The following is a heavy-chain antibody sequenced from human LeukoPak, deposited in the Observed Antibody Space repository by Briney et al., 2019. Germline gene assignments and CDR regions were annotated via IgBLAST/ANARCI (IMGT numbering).Heavy chain of an antibody. CDR3: AREPKTPYYDILDV. CDR2: ISDSGGKT. V-gene: IGHV3-11*01. D-gene: IGHD3-9*01. Sequence: PGGSLRLSCTAAGFTFNNYAMSWVRQAPGKGLEWVSHISDSGGKTYYADSVKGRFTISRDNAKNSLYLQMNSLRAEDTAVYYCAREPKTPYYDILDVWGQGTTVTVSS. CDR1: GFTFNNYA. J-gene: IGHJ6*02.